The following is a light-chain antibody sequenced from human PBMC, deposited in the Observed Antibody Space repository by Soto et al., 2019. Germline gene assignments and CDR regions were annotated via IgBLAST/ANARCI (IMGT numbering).Light chain of an antibody. J-gene: IGKJ4*01. CDR1: QTVLFSSNNKNY. CDR2: WAS. V-gene: IGKV4-1*01. CDR3: QQYYDTTPFT. Sequence: DIVMTQSPDSLAVSLGERATINCRSSQTVLFSSNNKNYLAWYQQKPGHPPKLLIYWASTRESGVPDRFSGSGSGTDFTLTISRLQAEDVAVYYCQQYYDTTPFTFGGGTKVEIK.